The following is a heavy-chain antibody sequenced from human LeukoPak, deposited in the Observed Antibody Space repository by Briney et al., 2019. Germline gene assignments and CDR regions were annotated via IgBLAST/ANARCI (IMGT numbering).Heavy chain of an antibody. D-gene: IGHD6-13*01. Sequence: AASVKVSCKASGYTFTSYGISWVRQAPGQGLEWMGWISAYNGNTNYAQKLQGRVTMTTDTSTSTAYMELRSLRSDDTAVYYCARVGSPGIAAAGTLYYYYYGMDVWGQGTTVTVSS. CDR1: GYTFTSYG. V-gene: IGHV1-18*01. CDR3: ARVGSPGIAAAGTLYYYYYGMDV. CDR2: ISAYNGNT. J-gene: IGHJ6*02.